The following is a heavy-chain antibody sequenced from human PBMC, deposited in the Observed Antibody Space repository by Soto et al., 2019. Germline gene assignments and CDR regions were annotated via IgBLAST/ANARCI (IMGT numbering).Heavy chain of an antibody. CDR1: GFTFSSYA. D-gene: IGHD7-27*01. J-gene: IGHJ2*01. V-gene: IGHV3-30*04. Sequence: LRLSCAASGFTFSSYAMHWVRQAPGKGLEWVAVISYDGSNKYYADSVKGRFTISRDNSKNTLYLQMNSLRAEDTAVYYCALSLGILRYFDLWGRGTLVTVSS. CDR2: ISYDGSNK. CDR3: ALSLGILRYFDL.